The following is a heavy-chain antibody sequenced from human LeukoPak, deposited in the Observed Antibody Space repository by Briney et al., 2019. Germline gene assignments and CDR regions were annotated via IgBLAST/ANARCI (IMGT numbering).Heavy chain of an antibody. CDR1: GGSISSGDYY. V-gene: IGHV4-30-4*01. Sequence: PSQTLSLTCTVSGGSISSGDYYWSWIRQPPGKGLEWIAYMYYSGSTYYNPSLKSRVTMSADTSKNQLSLKLSSVTAADTAAYYCARPYYYDSRIDPRGQGILVTVSS. J-gene: IGHJ5*02. D-gene: IGHD3-22*01. CDR3: ARPYYYDSRIDP. CDR2: MYYSGST.